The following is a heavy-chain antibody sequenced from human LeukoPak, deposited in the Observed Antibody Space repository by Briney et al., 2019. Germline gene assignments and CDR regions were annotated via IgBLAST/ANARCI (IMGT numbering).Heavy chain of an antibody. CDR2: INRDGSER. V-gene: IGHV3-7*03. CDR3: ARRNAMDV. J-gene: IGHJ6*02. Sequence: GGSLRLSCAASGFTFSSYAMHWVRQAPGKGLEWVANINRDGSERYYVDSVKGRFTISRDDAKSSLYLQMNSLRAEDTAVYYCARRNAMDVWGQGTTVIVFS. CDR1: GFTFSSYA.